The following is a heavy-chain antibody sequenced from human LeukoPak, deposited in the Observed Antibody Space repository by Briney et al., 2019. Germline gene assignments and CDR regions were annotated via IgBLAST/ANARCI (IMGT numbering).Heavy chain of an antibody. CDR3: ARLNYDFWSGIWEGYYMDV. J-gene: IGHJ6*03. Sequence: PGGSLRLSCAASGFTFTSYWMTWVRRAPGKGLEWVANIREDGSERYYVASVKGRFTVSRDNAKKSLSLQVNSLRAEDTAVYCCARLNYDFWSGIWEGYYMDVWGKGTTVTVSS. CDR1: GFTFTSYW. V-gene: IGHV3-7*01. CDR2: IREDGSER. D-gene: IGHD3-3*01.